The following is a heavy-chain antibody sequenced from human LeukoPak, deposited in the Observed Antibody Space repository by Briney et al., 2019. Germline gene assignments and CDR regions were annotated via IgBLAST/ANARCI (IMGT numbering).Heavy chain of an antibody. CDR3: ARTRQYSSSWYCWFDP. D-gene: IGHD6-13*01. V-gene: IGHV1-18*01. CDR2: ISAYNGNT. Sequence: GASVTVSCTASGYTFTSYGISWVGQAPGQGLEWMGWISAYNGNTNYAQKLQGRVTMTTDTSTSTAYMELRSLRSDDTAVYYCARTRQYSSSWYCWFDPWGQGTLVTVSS. J-gene: IGHJ5*02. CDR1: GYTFTSYG.